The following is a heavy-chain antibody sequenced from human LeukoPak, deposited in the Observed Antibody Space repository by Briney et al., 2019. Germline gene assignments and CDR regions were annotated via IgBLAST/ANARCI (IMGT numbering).Heavy chain of an antibody. CDR1: GFTFSSYA. D-gene: IGHD1-1*01. J-gene: IGHJ4*02. Sequence: GRSLRLSCAASGFTFSSYAMSWVRQAPGKGLEWVSAISGSGGSTYYADSVKGRFTISRDNSKNTLYLQMNSLRAEDTAVYYCANIRTTYLDWDYFDYWGQGTLVTVSS. CDR2: ISGSGGST. CDR3: ANIRTTYLDWDYFDY. V-gene: IGHV3-23*01.